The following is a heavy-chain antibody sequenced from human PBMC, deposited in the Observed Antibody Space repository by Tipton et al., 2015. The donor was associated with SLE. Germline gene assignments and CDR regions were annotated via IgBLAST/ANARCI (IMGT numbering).Heavy chain of an antibody. CDR2: IKQDGSEK. Sequence: SLRLSCAASGFTFSGYWMSWVRQAPGKGLEWVANIKQDGSEKYYVDSVKGRFTISRDNAKNSLYLQMNSLRAEDTAVYYCACSGSWGQGTLVTVSS. V-gene: IGHV3-7*01. D-gene: IGHD1-26*01. J-gene: IGHJ4*02. CDR1: GFTFSGYW. CDR3: ACSGS.